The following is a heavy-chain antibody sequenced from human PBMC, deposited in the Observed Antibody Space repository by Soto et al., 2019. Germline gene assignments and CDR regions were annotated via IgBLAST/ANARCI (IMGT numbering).Heavy chain of an antibody. CDR1: GYTFTSYG. CDR2: ISAYNGNT. J-gene: IGHJ6*03. Sequence: ASVKVSCKASGYTFTSYGISWVRQAPGQGLEWMGWISAYNGNTNYAQKLQGRVTMTTDTSTSTAYMELRSLRSDDTAVYYCAGVMRIYYDFWSGSSYYMDVWRKGTTVTVSS. CDR3: AGVMRIYYDFWSGSSYYMDV. V-gene: IGHV1-18*01. D-gene: IGHD3-3*01.